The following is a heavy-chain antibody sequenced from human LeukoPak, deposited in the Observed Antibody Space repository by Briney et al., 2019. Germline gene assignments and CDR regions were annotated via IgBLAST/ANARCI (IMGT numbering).Heavy chain of an antibody. CDR3: AVDSSGYYGEFDY. CDR2: INPNSGGT. Sequence: ASAKVSCKXSGYTFTGYYMHWVRQAPGQGLEWMGRINPNSGGTNYAQKFQGRVTMTRDTSISTAYMELSRLRSDDTAVYYCAVDSSGYYGEFDYWGQGTLVTVSS. J-gene: IGHJ4*02. D-gene: IGHD3-22*01. CDR1: GYTFTGYY. V-gene: IGHV1-2*06.